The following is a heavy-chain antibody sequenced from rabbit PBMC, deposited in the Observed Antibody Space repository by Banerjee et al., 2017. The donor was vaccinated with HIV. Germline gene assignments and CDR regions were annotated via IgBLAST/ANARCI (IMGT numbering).Heavy chain of an antibody. Sequence: QEQLVESGGGLVQPGGSLKLSCKASGFDFSSYGVSWVRQAPGKGLEWIGYIDPVFGSTIYASWVNGRFTISSHNAQNTLYLQLNSLTAADTATYFCVKNAGYLHDGGAYFNLWGPGTLVTVS. V-gene: IGHV1S47*01. CDR1: GFDFSSYG. CDR2: IDPVFGST. D-gene: IGHD4-2*01. J-gene: IGHJ4*01. CDR3: VKNAGYLHDGGAYFNL.